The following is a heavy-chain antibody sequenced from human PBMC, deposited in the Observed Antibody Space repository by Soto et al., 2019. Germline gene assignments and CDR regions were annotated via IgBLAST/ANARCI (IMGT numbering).Heavy chain of an antibody. CDR1: GFTFSSYA. V-gene: IGHV3-30-3*01. CDR3: ARVGLIRIAYYYYGMDV. D-gene: IGHD3-16*01. CDR2: ISYDGSNK. Sequence: QVQLVESGGGVVQPGRSLRLSCAASGFTFSSYAMHWVRQAPGKGLEWVAVISYDGSNKYYADSVKGRFTISRDNSKNTLYLQMNSRRAEDTAVYYCARVGLIRIAYYYYGMDVWGQGTTVTVSS. J-gene: IGHJ6*02.